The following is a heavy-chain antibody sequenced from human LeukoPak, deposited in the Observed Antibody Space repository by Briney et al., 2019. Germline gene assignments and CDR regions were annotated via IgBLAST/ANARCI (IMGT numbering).Heavy chain of an antibody. V-gene: IGHV3-64*02. J-gene: IGHJ4*02. Sequence: GGSLRLSCVASGFNFSNYAMHWVRQAPGKGLEFVSAISRSGGDTSYGDFAKGRFSISRDNIRNTVDLQMGALRPEDSGIYYCARIPEYWGQGTLVTVSS. CDR1: GFNFSNYA. D-gene: IGHD2-21*01. CDR2: ISRSGGDT. CDR3: ARIPEY.